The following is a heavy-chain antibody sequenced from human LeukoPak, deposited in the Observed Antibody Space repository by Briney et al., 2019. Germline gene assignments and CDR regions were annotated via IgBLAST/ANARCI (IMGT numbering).Heavy chain of an antibody. CDR2: ITVSGTAM. J-gene: IGHJ4*02. Sequence: GGSLRLSCAASGFTFSSYSMNWVRQAPGKGLEWVSHITVSGTAMFYADSVKGRFTISRDNAKNSLYLQMNSLRDEDTAVYYCASSGSYRFDYWGQGTLVTVSS. CDR3: ASSGSYRFDY. D-gene: IGHD1-26*01. CDR1: GFTFSSYS. V-gene: IGHV3-48*02.